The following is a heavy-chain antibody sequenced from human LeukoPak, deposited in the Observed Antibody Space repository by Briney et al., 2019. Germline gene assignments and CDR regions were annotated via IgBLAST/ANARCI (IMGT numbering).Heavy chain of an antibody. CDR2: ISGSGGST. J-gene: IGHJ2*01. CDR1: GFTFSSYA. D-gene: IGHD6-13*01. CDR3: ARDRVPSSSWSPGYFDL. Sequence: GGSLRLSCAASGFTFSSYAMSWVRQAPGKGLEWVSAISGSGGSTYYADSVKGRFTISRDNAKNLLYLQMNSLRAEDTAVYYCARDRVPSSSWSPGYFDLWGRGTLVTVSS. V-gene: IGHV3-23*01.